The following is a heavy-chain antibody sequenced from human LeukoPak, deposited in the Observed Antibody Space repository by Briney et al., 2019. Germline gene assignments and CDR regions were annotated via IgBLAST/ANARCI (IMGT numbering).Heavy chain of an antibody. CDR2: IIPILGIA. Sequence: ASVKVSCKASGGTFSSYAISWVRQAPGQGLEWMGRIIPILGIANYAQKFQGRVTITADKSTSTAYMERRSLRSEATAVYYCVRLVAVAGPFDSDNWGQGRPVSVSS. CDR3: VRLVAVAGPFDSDN. CDR1: GGTFSSYA. D-gene: IGHD6-19*01. J-gene: IGHJ4*02. V-gene: IGHV1-69*10.